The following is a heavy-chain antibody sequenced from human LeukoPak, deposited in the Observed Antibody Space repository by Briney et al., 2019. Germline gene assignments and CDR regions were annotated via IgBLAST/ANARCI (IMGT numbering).Heavy chain of an antibody. CDR1: GFTFSTYG. CDR3: ARRGSSSSSYYFHMDV. J-gene: IGHJ6*03. CDR2: IRYDGSNK. D-gene: IGHD6-6*01. V-gene: IGHV3-30*02. Sequence: GGSLRLPCAASGFTFSTYGMHWVRQAPGKGLEWVAFIRYDGSNKYYADSVKGRFTISRDNSKNTLSLQMNSLRAEDTAVYYCARRGSSSSSYYFHMDVWGKGTTVTVSS.